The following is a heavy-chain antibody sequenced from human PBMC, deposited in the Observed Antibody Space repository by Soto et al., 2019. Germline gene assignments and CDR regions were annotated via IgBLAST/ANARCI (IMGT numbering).Heavy chain of an antibody. CDR3: ARWDYDFWSGYPILPFDY. J-gene: IGHJ4*02. D-gene: IGHD3-3*01. CDR2: INHSGST. V-gene: IGHV4-34*01. CDR1: GGSFSGYY. Sequence: SETLSLTCAVYGGSFSGYYWSWIRQPPGKGLEWIGEINHSGSTNYNPSLKSRVTISVDTSKNQFSLKLSSVTAADTAVYYCARWDYDFWSGYPILPFDYWGQGTLVTVSS.